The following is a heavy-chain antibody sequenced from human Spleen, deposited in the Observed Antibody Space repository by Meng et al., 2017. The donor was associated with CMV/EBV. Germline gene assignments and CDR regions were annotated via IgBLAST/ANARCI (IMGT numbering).Heavy chain of an antibody. CDR1: GFTFDDYA. V-gene: IGHV3-9*01. CDR2: ISWNSGTV. D-gene: IGHD1-26*01. CDR3: AKDIGGSYYGIGY. Sequence: GGSLRLSCAASGFTFDDYAMHWVRQAPGQGLEWVSGISWNSGTVGYADSVKGRFTISRDNAKDSLYLQMSSLRPEDTALYYCAKDIGGSYYGIGYWGQGTLVTVSS. J-gene: IGHJ4*02.